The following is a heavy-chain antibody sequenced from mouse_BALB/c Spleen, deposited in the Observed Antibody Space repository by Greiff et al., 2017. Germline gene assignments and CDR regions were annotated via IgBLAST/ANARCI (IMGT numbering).Heavy chain of an antibody. Sequence: EVQLVESGGGLVKPGGSLKLSCAASGFTFSSYAMSWVRQTPEKRLEWVASISSGGSTYYPDSVKGRFTISRDNARNILYLQMSSLRSEDTAMYYCARVLYYYGSSYDWYFDVWGAGTTVTVSS. CDR1: GFTFSSYA. CDR3: ARVLYYYGSSYDWYFDV. CDR2: ISSGGST. D-gene: IGHD1-1*01. V-gene: IGHV5-6-5*01. J-gene: IGHJ1*01.